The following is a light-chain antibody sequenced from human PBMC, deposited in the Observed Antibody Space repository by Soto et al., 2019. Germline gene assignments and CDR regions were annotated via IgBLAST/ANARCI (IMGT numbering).Light chain of an antibody. V-gene: IGKV3-20*01. CDR2: GAS. CDR1: QSVGSRY. Sequence: EIVLTQSPGTLSLSPGERATLSCRASQSVGSRYLAWYQQKPGQAPRLLIYGASSRATGIPDRFSGSGYGTDFTLTISRLEPEEFAVYYCQQYGSSSWTFGQGTKVEIK. CDR3: QQYGSSSWT. J-gene: IGKJ1*01.